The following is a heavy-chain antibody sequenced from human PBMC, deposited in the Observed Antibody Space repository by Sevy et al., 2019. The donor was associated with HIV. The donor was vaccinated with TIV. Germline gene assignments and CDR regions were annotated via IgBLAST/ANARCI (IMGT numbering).Heavy chain of an antibody. CDR1: GFTFSTSS. Sequence: GGSLRLSCAASGFTFSTSSMHWVRQAPGKGLEWVASVSHDGSYKFDADSVKGRFTISRDNFGNTLYLYMNSLRAEDTALYFCAKGLSSSSWADLDYWGRGTLVTVSS. V-gene: IGHV3-30*14. CDR3: AKGLSSSSWADLDY. J-gene: IGHJ4*02. D-gene: IGHD6-13*01. CDR2: VSHDGSYK.